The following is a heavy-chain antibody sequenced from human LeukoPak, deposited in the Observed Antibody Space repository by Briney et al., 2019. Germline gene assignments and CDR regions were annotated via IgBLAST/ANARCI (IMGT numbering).Heavy chain of an antibody. J-gene: IGHJ4*02. CDR2: FDPEDGET. CDR3: ATEVGPW. V-gene: IGHV1-24*01. CDR1: GFTFSSYG. Sequence: AGGSLRLSCAASGFTFSSYGMHWVRQAPGKGLEWMGGFDPEDGETIYAQKFQGRVTMTEDTSTDTAYMELSSLRSEDTAVYYCATEVGPWWGQGTLVTVSP.